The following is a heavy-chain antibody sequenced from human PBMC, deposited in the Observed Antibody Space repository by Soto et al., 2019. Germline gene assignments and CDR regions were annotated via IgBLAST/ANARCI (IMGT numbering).Heavy chain of an antibody. V-gene: IGHV1-18*01. CDR3: ARDPFTQVRGVIPYLDY. D-gene: IGHD3-10*01. CDR2: INIYSANT. CDR1: GFPFLNYD. J-gene: IGHJ4*02. Sequence: ASVKVSCKASGFPFLNYDIGWARQAPGQGLEWVGWINIYSANTESAQKFQGRLIITADTSTSTAYMELSSLRSEDTAMYYCARDPFTQVRGVIPYLDYWGQGTLVTVSS.